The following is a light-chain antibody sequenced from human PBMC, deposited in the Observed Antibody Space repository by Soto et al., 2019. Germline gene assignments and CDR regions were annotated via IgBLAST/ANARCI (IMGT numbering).Light chain of an antibody. CDR2: LNSDGSH. CDR3: QTWGTGIAV. Sequence: QSVLTQSPSASASLGASVKLTCTLSSGHSNYAIAWHQQQPEKGPRYLMKLNSDGSHSKGDGIPDRFSGSSSGAERYLTISSRQSEDEADYYCQTWGTGIAVFGGGTQLTVL. J-gene: IGLJ7*01. CDR1: SGHSNYA. V-gene: IGLV4-69*02.